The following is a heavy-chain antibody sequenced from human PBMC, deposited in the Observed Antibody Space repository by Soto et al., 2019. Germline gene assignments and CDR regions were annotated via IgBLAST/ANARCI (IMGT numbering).Heavy chain of an antibody. CDR1: GFTFSSYA. CDR3: VRTIQPGTTTYFDY. V-gene: IGHV3-30-3*01. CDR2: ISYDGSNK. J-gene: IGHJ4*02. Sequence: GGSLRLSCAASGFTFSSYAMHWVRQAPGKGLEWVAVISYDGSNKYYADSVKGRFTISRDNSKNTLYLQMNSLKTEDTAVYYCVRTIQPGTTTYFDYWVQGTLVTVSS. D-gene: IGHD1-1*01.